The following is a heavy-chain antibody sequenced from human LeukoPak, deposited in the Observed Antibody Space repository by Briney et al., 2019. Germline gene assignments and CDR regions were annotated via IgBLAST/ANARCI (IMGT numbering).Heavy chain of an antibody. CDR2: IRHVESNN. CDR3: AKDRWATQTTYDAFDI. Sequence: PGGSLRLSCAASGFTFSIYGMHWVRQAPGKGLEWVAFIRHVESNNYYADSVKGRFTISRDTSNNTLYLQMNSLRAEDTAVYYCAKDRWATQTTYDAFDIWGQGTMVTVSS. V-gene: IGHV3-30*02. J-gene: IGHJ3*02. D-gene: IGHD1-1*01. CDR1: GFTFSIYG.